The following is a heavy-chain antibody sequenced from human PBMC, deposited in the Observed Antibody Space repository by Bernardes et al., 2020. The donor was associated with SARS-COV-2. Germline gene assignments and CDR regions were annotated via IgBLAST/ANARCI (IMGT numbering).Heavy chain of an antibody. Sequence: GGSLRLSCAASGFTVSSNYMSWVRQAPGKGLEWVSVIYSGGSTYYADSVKGRFTISRDNSKNTLYLQMNSLRDEDTAVYYCARGGNTKCPGFDYWGQGTRVTVSS. D-gene: IGHD4-4*01. CDR1: GFTVSSNY. CDR3: ARGGNTKCPGFDY. J-gene: IGHJ4*02. V-gene: IGHV3-66*01. CDR2: IYSGGST.